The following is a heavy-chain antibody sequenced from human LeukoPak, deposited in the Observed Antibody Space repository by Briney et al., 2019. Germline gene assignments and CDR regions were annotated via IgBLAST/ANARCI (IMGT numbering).Heavy chain of an antibody. D-gene: IGHD3-3*01. CDR1: RVTFSNYA. J-gene: IGHJ4*02. CDR2: IWFDGSNK. Sequence: GGSLRLSCTASRVTFSNYAMHWVRQAPRKGLEWVAFIWFDGSNKYYADSVKGRFTISRDNSKNTVYLQMNSLRVEDTAVYYCVKDAHQFYDLWSGYLLDYWGQGTLVTVSS. V-gene: IGHV3-30*02. CDR3: VKDAHQFYDLWSGYLLDY.